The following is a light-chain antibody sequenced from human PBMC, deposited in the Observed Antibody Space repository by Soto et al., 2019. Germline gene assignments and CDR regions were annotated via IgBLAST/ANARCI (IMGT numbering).Light chain of an antibody. CDR2: EVT. CDR1: SSDIGGYNA. Sequence: QSALTQPASVSGSPGQTITISCTGTSSDIGGYNAVSWYQHHPGKAPKLIIYEVTHRPSGVSDRFSASKSGNTASLTISGLQADDEADYYCSSYTSSNSYVFGTGTKLTVL. CDR3: SSYTSSNSYV. V-gene: IGLV2-14*01. J-gene: IGLJ1*01.